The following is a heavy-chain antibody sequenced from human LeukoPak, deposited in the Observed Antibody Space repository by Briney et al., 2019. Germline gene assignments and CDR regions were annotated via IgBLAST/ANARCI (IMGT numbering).Heavy chain of an antibody. Sequence: ASVKVSCKASGYTFTRYCMHWVRQAPGQGLEWMGIINPSDGVIDYAQKFQDRVTMTRDTSTSTVYMELSSRRSEDTAVYYCARRGSGSYVLDYWGQGTLVTVSS. CDR3: ARRGSGSYVLDY. CDR1: GYTFTRYC. D-gene: IGHD3-10*01. V-gene: IGHV1-46*01. J-gene: IGHJ4*02. CDR2: INPSDGVI.